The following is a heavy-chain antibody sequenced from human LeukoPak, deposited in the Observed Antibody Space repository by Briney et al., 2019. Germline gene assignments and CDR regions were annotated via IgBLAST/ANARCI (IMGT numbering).Heavy chain of an antibody. Sequence: PSETLSLTCNVSGFSLTIGYFWGWIRPPPGKGLEWIGSIFHSGSTYFNPSLKSRVTMLVDTSKNQFSLKLSSVTAADTAVYYCARHAGWAAAGKFDYWGQGTLVTVSS. CDR1: GFSLTIGYF. J-gene: IGHJ4*02. V-gene: IGHV4-38-2*02. CDR3: ARHAGWAAAGKFDY. CDR2: IFHSGST. D-gene: IGHD6-13*01.